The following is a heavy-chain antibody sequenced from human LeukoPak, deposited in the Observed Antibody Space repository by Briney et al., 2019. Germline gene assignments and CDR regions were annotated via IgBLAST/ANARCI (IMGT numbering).Heavy chain of an antibody. CDR2: IKSKTDGGTT. CDR3: TAEVGPYYGSGSYFVY. Sequence: GGSLRLSCAASGFTFSNAWMSWVRQAPRKGLEWVGRIKSKTDGGTTDYAAPVKGRFTISRDDSKNTLYLQMNSLKTEDTAVYYCTAEVGPYYGSGSYFVYWGQGTLVTVSS. D-gene: IGHD3-10*01. CDR1: GFTFSNAW. J-gene: IGHJ4*02. V-gene: IGHV3-15*01.